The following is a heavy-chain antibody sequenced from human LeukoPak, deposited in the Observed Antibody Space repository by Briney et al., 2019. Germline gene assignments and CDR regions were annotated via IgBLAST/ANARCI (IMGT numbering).Heavy chain of an antibody. CDR2: ISGSGGST. CDR1: GFTFSTYA. D-gene: IGHD3-16*02. Sequence: GGSLRLSCAASGFTFSTYAMSWVRQAPGKGLVWVSDISGSGGSTYYAGSVRGRFTISRDNSRNTLYLQMNSLRAEDTAVYYCAKKDDYVWGSYRSEYFQHWGQGTLVTVSS. CDR3: AKKDDYVWGSYRSEYFQH. J-gene: IGHJ1*01. V-gene: IGHV3-23*01.